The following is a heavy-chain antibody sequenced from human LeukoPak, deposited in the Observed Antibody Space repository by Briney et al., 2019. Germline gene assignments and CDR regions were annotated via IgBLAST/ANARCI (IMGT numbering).Heavy chain of an antibody. CDR3: ARAIRQQLVRRYYYYYYMDV. V-gene: IGHV1-8*01. Sequence: ASVKVSCKASGYTFTSYDINWVRQATGQGLEWMGWMNPNSGNTGYAQKFQGRVTMTRNTSISTAYVELSSLRSEDTAVYYCARAIRQQLVRRYYYYYYMDVWGKGTTVTVSS. CDR2: MNPNSGNT. J-gene: IGHJ6*03. CDR1: GYTFTSYD. D-gene: IGHD6-13*01.